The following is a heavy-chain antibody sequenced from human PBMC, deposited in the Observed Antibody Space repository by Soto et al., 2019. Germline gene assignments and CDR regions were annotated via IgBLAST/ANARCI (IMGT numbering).Heavy chain of an antibody. V-gene: IGHV3-30-3*01. D-gene: IGHD4-17*01. CDR2: TSYDGSTK. CDR1: GFTFSKYT. Sequence: QVQLVESGGGVVQPGRSLRLSCAASGFTFSKYTMHWVRQAPGKGLEWVAVTSYDGSTKYYADSVKGRFTISRDNYNNTLYLQTTSLRAEDTAVYYCAKDGGYDYGFWYFDIWGRGTLFTVSS. J-gene: IGHJ2*01. CDR3: AKDGGYDYGFWYFDI.